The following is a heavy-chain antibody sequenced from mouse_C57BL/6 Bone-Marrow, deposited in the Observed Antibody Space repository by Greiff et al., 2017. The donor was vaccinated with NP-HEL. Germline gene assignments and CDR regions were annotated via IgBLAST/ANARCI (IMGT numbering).Heavy chain of an antibody. CDR2: IDPENGDT. CDR3: TFITTVPYYFDY. D-gene: IGHD1-1*01. J-gene: IGHJ2*01. CDR1: GFNIKDDY. V-gene: IGHV14-4*01. Sequence: EVQRVESGAELVRPGASVKLSCTASGFNIKDDYMHWVKQRPEQGLEWIGWIDPENGDTEYASKFQGKATITADTSSNTAYLQLSSLTSEDTAVYYCTFITTVPYYFDYWGQGTTLTVSS.